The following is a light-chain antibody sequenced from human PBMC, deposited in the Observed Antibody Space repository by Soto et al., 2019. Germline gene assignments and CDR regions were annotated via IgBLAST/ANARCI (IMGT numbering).Light chain of an antibody. CDR2: EVN. CDR3: CSYVPGNIRV. J-gene: IGLJ1*01. Sequence: QSALTQPASVSGSPGQSITISCTGTTSNVGSYNFVSWYQQHPGKAPKLVIYEVNQRPSGVSDRLSGSKSGNTASLTISGLQAEDEADYYCCSYVPGNIRVFGSGTKVTVL. V-gene: IGLV2-23*02. CDR1: TSNVGSYNF.